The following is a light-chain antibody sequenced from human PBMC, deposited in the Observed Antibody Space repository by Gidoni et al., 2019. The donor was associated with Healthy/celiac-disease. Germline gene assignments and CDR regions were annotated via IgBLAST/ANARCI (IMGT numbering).Light chain of an antibody. J-gene: IGKJ1*01. CDR3: QQYNNLWT. CDR1: QSISSN. V-gene: IGKV3-15*01. Sequence: EIMMTQSPATLSVSPGERATLSCRASQSISSNLAWYQQKPGQAPRLLIYGASTRATGIPARFSGSRSETEFTLTISGLQSEDFALYYCQQYNNLWTFGQXTKVEIK. CDR2: GAS.